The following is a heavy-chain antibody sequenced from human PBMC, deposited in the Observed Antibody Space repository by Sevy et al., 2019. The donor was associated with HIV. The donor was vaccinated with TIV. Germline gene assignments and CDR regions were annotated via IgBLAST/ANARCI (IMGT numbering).Heavy chain of an antibody. Sequence: SETLSLTCTVSGGSISSNSYYWVWIRQPPGKGLEWIGSIYYSGTTYYNQSLKSRVTISIDTSKTQFSLKLSSVTAADTAIFYCARLNYGDYSNYFDPWGQGSLVTVSS. V-gene: IGHV4-39*01. CDR3: ARLNYGDYSNYFDP. J-gene: IGHJ5*02. CDR1: GGSISSNSYY. D-gene: IGHD4-17*01. CDR2: IYYSGTT.